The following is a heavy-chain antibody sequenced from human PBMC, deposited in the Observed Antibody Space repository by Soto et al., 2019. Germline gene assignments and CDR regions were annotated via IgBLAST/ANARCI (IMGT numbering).Heavy chain of an antibody. J-gene: IGHJ4*01. CDR2: IKLEAREK. CDR3: ARVSGYGSGVSENHYLDY. Sequence: SLRLSCAASGFTFGYYWMSWLRPAPGKGLEWLATIKLEAREKKYVDSVKGRFTLSRDNAKNSLYLQRDSLRVEDTAVYYCARVSGYGSGVSENHYLDYWGNGTLVT. D-gene: IGHD3-10*01. CDR1: GFTFGYYW. V-gene: IGHV3-7*03.